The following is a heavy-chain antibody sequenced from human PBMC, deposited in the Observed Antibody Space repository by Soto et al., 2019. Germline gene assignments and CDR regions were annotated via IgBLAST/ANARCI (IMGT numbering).Heavy chain of an antibody. D-gene: IGHD2-15*01. Sequence: QVQLQESGPGLVKPSETLSLTCTVSGGSISSYYCSWIRQPPGKGLEWIGYIYYSGSANYNPSLKSRVTISVDTAKNQVSLKLSSVTAADTAVYYCARGGAATLSDYWGQGTLVTVSS. CDR1: GGSISSYY. V-gene: IGHV4-59*01. CDR3: ARGGAATLSDY. CDR2: IYYSGSA. J-gene: IGHJ4*02.